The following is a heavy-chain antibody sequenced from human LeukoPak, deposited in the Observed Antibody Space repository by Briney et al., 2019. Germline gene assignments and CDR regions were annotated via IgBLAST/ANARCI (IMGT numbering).Heavy chain of an antibody. J-gene: IGHJ4*02. CDR3: AKHRRDSSGWYLDY. Sequence: PGGSLRLSCAASGFTFSSYAMSWVRQAPGKGLEWVSAISGSGGSTYYADSVKGRFTISRDNSKNTLYLQMNSLRAEDTAVYYCAKHRRDSSGWYLDYWGQGTLVTVSS. CDR2: ISGSGGST. CDR1: GFTFSSYA. V-gene: IGHV3-23*01. D-gene: IGHD6-19*01.